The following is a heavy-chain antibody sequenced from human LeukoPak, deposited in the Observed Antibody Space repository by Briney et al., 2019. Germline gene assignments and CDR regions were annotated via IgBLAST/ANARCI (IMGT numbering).Heavy chain of an antibody. Sequence: SQTLALTCGISGDSVASNSAAWTWIRQSPSRGLEWLGRTYYRSKLYNDYAVSVKSRITINPDTSKNQFSLQLNSVTPEDTAVYYCAIVSGSWIDDWGQGSLVTVSS. V-gene: IGHV6-1*01. J-gene: IGHJ4*02. CDR2: TYYRSKLYN. D-gene: IGHD6-13*01. CDR1: GDSVASNSAA. CDR3: AIVSGSWIDD.